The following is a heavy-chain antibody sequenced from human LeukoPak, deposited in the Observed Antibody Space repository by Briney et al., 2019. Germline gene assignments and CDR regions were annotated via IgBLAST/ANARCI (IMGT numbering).Heavy chain of an antibody. Sequence: ASVKVSCKASGYTFTNYYIHWVRQAPGQGLEWMGIINPSGGSTSYAQKFQGRVTMTRDTSTNTVYMELSSLRSEDTAVYYCAIGYCSSSRCYTPNLFDYWGQGTLVTVSS. D-gene: IGHD2-2*02. V-gene: IGHV1-46*01. CDR3: AIGYCSSSRCYTPNLFDY. CDR2: INPSGGST. J-gene: IGHJ4*02. CDR1: GYTFTNYY.